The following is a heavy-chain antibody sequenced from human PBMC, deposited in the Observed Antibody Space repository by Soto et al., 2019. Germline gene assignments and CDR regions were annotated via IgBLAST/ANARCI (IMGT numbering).Heavy chain of an antibody. J-gene: IGHJ4*02. D-gene: IGHD5-12*01. V-gene: IGHV3-11*01. Sequence: GGSLRLSCAASGFTFSDYYMSWIRQAPGKGLEWVSYISSSGSTIYYADSVKGRFTISRDNAKNSRYLQMNSLRAEDTAVYYCARVPRRIVATILLKRGYYFDYWGQGTLVTVSS. CDR3: ARVPRRIVATILLKRGYYFDY. CDR2: ISSSGSTI. CDR1: GFTFSDYY.